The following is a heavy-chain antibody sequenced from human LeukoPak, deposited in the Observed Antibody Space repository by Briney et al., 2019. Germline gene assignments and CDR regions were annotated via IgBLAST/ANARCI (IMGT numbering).Heavy chain of an antibody. CDR2: ISAYNGNT. J-gene: IGHJ3*02. CDR1: GYTFTSYG. Sequence: ASVKVSCKASGYTFTSYGISWVRQAPGQGLEWMGWISAYNGNTNYAQKFQGRVTMTRDTSTSTVYMELSSLRSEDTAVYYCARRLSVGSAFDIWGQGTMVTVSS. D-gene: IGHD1-26*01. CDR3: ARRLSVGSAFDI. V-gene: IGHV1-18*01.